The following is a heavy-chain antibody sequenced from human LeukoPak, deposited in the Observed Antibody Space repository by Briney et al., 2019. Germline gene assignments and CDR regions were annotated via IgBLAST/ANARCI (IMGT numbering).Heavy chain of an antibody. CDR1: GGSISTNNYY. CDR2: IYYTGST. CDR3: ARHGSYYFWFDP. V-gene: IGHV4-39*01. Sequence: SETLSLTCTVSGGSISTNNYYWGWIRQPPGKGLEWIGTIYYTGSTYYNPSLKSRVTMSVDTSKKQFSLKLTSVTAADTAVYYCARHGSYYFWFDPWGQGTLVTVSS. D-gene: IGHD1-26*01. J-gene: IGHJ5*02.